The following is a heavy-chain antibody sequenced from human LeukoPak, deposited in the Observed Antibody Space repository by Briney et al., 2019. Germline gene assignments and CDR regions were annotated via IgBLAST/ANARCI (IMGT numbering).Heavy chain of an antibody. Sequence: PRGSSPAWCPASGFRSSISSGHGVRQAPGKGLVWVSHINTDGSSTRYADSVRGRLTISRDNAKNTLYLQMNSLRAEDTAVYYCARALIEAFEIWGPRELVTVSS. D-gene: IGHD3-22*01. CDR1: GFRSSISS. V-gene: IGHV3-74*01. J-gene: IGHJ3*02. CDR2: INTDGSST. CDR3: ARALIEAFEI.